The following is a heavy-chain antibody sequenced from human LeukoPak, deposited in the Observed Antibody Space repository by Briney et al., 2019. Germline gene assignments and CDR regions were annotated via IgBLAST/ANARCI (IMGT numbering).Heavy chain of an antibody. CDR2: FDPEEGET. D-gene: IGHD4-23*01. V-gene: IGHV1-24*01. CDR3: AILPLTVVTPLDV. Sequence: ASVKVSCKVSGHSLAEQAMYWVRQAPGKGLEWVGGFDPEEGETFYAQEVLGRVSMTEDTSTDTAYMELSSLTSEDTAVYYCAILPLTVVTPLDVWVQGTTVTVSS. CDR1: GHSLAEQA. J-gene: IGHJ6*02.